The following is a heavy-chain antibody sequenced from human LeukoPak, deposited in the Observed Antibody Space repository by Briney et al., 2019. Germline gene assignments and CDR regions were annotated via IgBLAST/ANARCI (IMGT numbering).Heavy chain of an antibody. Sequence: GGSLRLSCAASGFTFSSYEMNWVRQAPGKGLQWVSYISSSGSTKYYADSVKGRFTISRDNAKNSLYLQMNSLRAEDTAVYYCARDSITMVRGVYYYYYYMDVWGKGTTVTISS. D-gene: IGHD3-10*01. CDR2: ISSSGSTK. CDR3: ARDSITMVRGVYYYYYYMDV. CDR1: GFTFSSYE. V-gene: IGHV3-48*03. J-gene: IGHJ6*03.